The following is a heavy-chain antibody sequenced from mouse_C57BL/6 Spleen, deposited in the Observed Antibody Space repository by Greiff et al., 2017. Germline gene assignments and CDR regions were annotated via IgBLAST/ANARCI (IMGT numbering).Heavy chain of an antibody. J-gene: IGHJ2*01. D-gene: IGHD1-1*01. V-gene: IGHV1-80*01. CDR2: IYPGDGDT. Sequence: QVQLQQSGAELVKPGASVKISCKASGYAFSSYWMNWVKQRPGKGLEWIGQIYPGDGDTNYNGKFKGKATLTADKSSSTAYMQLSSLTSEDSAVYFCARGDYYGSSYLGYWGQGTTLTVSS. CDR3: ARGDYYGSSYLGY. CDR1: GYAFSSYW.